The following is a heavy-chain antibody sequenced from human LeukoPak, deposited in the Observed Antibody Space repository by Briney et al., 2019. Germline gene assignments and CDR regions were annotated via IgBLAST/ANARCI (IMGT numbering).Heavy chain of an antibody. CDR1: GFTFSSYG. V-gene: IGHV3-23*01. CDR3: AKSLNSSRFRGAYPLDI. CDR2: ISGSGGTT. Sequence: GGSLRLSCAASGFTFSSYGMSWVSQAPGKGLEWVSGISGSGGTTYYADSVKGRFTISRDNSKNTLYLQMNSLRVEDTAVYYCAKSLNSSRFRGAYPLDIWGQGTMVTVSS. J-gene: IGHJ3*02. D-gene: IGHD6-13*01.